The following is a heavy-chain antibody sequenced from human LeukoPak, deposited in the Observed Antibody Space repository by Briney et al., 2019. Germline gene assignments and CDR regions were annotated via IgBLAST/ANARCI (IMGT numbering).Heavy chain of an antibody. CDR1: GGSISSHY. CDR2: IYYSGST. CDR3: ARLTLSKAARAPALYYFDY. Sequence: PSETLSLTCTVSGGSISSHYWSWIRQPPGKGLEWIGYIYYSGSTNYNPSLKSRVTISVDTSKNQFSLKLSSVTAADTAVYYRARLTLSKAARAPALYYFDYWGQGTLVTVSS. J-gene: IGHJ4*02. D-gene: IGHD6-6*01. V-gene: IGHV4-59*11.